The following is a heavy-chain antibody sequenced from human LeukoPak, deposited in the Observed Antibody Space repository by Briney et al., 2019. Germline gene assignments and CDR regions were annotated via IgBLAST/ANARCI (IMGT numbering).Heavy chain of an antibody. CDR3: AKDTTSSKAHDY. J-gene: IGHJ4*02. CDR1: GFTFSSYA. Sequence: PGGSLRLSCAASGFTFSSYAMSWVRQAPGKGLEWVSAISGSGGSTYYADSVKGRFAISRENSKNTLYLQMNSLRAEDTAVYYCAKDTTSSKAHDYWGQGTLVTVSS. D-gene: IGHD2-2*01. V-gene: IGHV3-23*01. CDR2: ISGSGGST.